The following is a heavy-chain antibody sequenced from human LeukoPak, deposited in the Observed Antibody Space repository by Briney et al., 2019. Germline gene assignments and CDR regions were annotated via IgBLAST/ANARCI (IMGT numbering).Heavy chain of an antibody. CDR2: IIPIFGTA. CDR3: ARDRDDILTGYYGHYYYYMDV. D-gene: IGHD3-9*01. J-gene: IGHJ6*03. V-gene: IGHV1-69*06. Sequence: SVKVSCKASGYSFTSYAISWVRQAPGQGLEWMGGIIPIFGTANYAQKFQGRVTITADKSTSTAYMELSSLRSEDTAVYYCARDRDDILTGYYGHYYYYMDVWGKGTTVTVSS. CDR1: GYSFTSYA.